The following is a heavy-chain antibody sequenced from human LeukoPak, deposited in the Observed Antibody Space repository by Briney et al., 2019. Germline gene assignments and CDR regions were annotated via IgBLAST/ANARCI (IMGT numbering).Heavy chain of an antibody. CDR1: GYSFTSYW. D-gene: IGHD1-1*01. Sequence: GESLKISCKGSGYSFTSYWIGWVRQMPGKGLEWMGIIYPGDSDTRYSPSFQGQVTISADKSISTAYLQWSSLKASDTAMYYCASQGGYNWNAGTPDAFDIWGQGTMVTVSS. CDR3: ASQGGYNWNAGTPDAFDI. CDR2: IYPGDSDT. J-gene: IGHJ3*02. V-gene: IGHV5-51*01.